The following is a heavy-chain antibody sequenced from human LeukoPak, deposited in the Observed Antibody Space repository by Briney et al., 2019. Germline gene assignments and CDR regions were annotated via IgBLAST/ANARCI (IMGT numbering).Heavy chain of an antibody. CDR1: GFTFSSYA. D-gene: IGHD6-19*01. V-gene: IGHV3-30-3*01. CDR2: ISYDGSNK. CDR3: ARDDAVDGGYLDY. J-gene: IGHJ4*02. Sequence: GGSLRLSCAASGFTFSSYAMHWVRQAPGKGLEWVAVISYDGSNKYYADSVKGRFTISRDNSKNTLYLQMNSLRAEDTAVYYCARDDAVDGGYLDYWGQGALVTVSS.